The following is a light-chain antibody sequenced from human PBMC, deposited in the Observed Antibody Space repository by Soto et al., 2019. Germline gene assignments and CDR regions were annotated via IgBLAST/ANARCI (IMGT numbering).Light chain of an antibody. V-gene: IGKV1-39*01. CDR1: QSISSW. J-gene: IGKJ1*01. CDR2: AAS. CDR3: QQSHSIPWK. Sequence: DIQMTQSPSSLSACVVDRVTISYRASQSISSWLAWYQQKPGKAPKLLIYAASNLQSGVPSTFSGSGSGTDFTLTISSLQPEDFATYYCQQSHSIPWKFGKGHKVDIK.